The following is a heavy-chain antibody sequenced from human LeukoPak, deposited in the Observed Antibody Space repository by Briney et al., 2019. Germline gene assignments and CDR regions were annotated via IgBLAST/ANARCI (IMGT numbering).Heavy chain of an antibody. CDR2: INHSGGT. CDR3: ARHPTKWELRLSLDY. CDR1: GGSFSAYY. V-gene: IGHV4-34*01. J-gene: IGHJ4*02. Sequence: SETLSLTCAVYGGSFSAYYWSWIRQPPGKGLEWIGEINHSGGTNYNPSLKSRVVISVDTSKNQFSLNMNSVTAADTAVYHCARHPTKWELRLSLDYWGQGTLVTVSS. D-gene: IGHD1-26*01.